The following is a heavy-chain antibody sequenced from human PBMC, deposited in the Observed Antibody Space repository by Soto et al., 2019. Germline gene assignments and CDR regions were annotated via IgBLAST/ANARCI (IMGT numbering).Heavy chain of an antibody. J-gene: IGHJ4*02. Sequence: SETLSLTCAVYGGSFSGYYWSWIRQPPGKGLKWIGEINHSGSTNYNPSLKSRVTISVDTSKNQFSLKLSSVTAADTAVYYCAGTRITIFGVVIKAFDYWGQGTLVTGS. D-gene: IGHD3-3*01. CDR2: INHSGST. V-gene: IGHV4-34*01. CDR3: AGTRITIFGVVIKAFDY. CDR1: GGSFSGYY.